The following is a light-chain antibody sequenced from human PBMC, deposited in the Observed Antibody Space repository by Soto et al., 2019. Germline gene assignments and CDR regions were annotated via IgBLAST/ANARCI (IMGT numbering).Light chain of an antibody. J-gene: IGKJ1*01. CDR2: KAT. CDR3: QQYNSYPRT. V-gene: IGKV1-5*03. Sequence: DIQMTQSPSTLSASVGDGVTITCRASQNIGSWLAWYQQKPGEAPKLLISKATNLQSGVPSRFSGSGSGTDFTLTISSLQPDDFATYYCQQYNSYPRTFGQGTKVDIK. CDR1: QNIGSW.